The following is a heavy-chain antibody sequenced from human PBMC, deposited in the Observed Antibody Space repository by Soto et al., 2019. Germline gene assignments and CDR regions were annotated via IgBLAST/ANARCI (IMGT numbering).Heavy chain of an antibody. V-gene: IGHV1-69*13. CDR1: GGTFSSYA. D-gene: IGHD6-19*01. CDR2: IIPIFGTA. J-gene: IGHJ6*02. CDR3: ARCIAVAGTVFYYYGMDV. Sequence: SVKVSCKASGGTFSSYAISWVRQAPGQGLEWMGGIIPIFGTANYAQKFQGRVTITADESTSTAYMELSSLRSEDTAVYYCARCIAVAGTVFYYYGMDVWGQGTTVTVSS.